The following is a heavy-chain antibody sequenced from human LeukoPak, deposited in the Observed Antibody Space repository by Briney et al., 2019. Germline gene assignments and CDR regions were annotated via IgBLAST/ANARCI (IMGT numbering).Heavy chain of an antibody. J-gene: IGHJ4*02. D-gene: IGHD4-23*01. CDR1: GFTFSSYS. Sequence: GGSLRLFCAASGFTFSSYSMNWIRQAPGKGLEWVSSISSGSGFIYYADSLKGRFTISRDNAKNSVSLQMNSLRAEDTAVYYCARGRPYGDNSVVDYWGQGTLVTVSS. CDR2: ISSGSGFI. CDR3: ARGRPYGDNSVVDY. V-gene: IGHV3-21*01.